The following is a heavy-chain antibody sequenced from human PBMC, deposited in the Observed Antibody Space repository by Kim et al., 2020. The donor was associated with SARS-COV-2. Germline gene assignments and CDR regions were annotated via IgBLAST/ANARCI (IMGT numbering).Heavy chain of an antibody. V-gene: IGHV4-4*07. CDR3: ARANSGTGNVDY. Sequence: SETLSLTCTVSGGSINSYYWSWVRQPAEKRLEWIGRISASGSTNYNPSLKSRLILSVDTSKNQVSLTLRSVTAADTAVYFCARANSGTGNVDYLGQGALV. J-gene: IGHJ4*02. CDR2: ISASGST. CDR1: GGSINSYY. D-gene: IGHD3-10*01.